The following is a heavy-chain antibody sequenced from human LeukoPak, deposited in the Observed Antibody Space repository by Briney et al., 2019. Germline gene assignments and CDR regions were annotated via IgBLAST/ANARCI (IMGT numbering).Heavy chain of an antibody. CDR1: GYIFTAHY. Sequence: ASVKVSCKASGYIFTAHYIHWVRQAPGQGLEWRGWINPTNGVTNYAQKFQGRVTMTRDTSITTAYMERSSLRSEDTAVYYCARVVSSGWYGSWYFDLWGRGTLVTVSS. V-gene: IGHV1-2*02. J-gene: IGHJ2*01. CDR3: ARVVSSGWYGSWYFDL. CDR2: INPTNGVT. D-gene: IGHD6-19*01.